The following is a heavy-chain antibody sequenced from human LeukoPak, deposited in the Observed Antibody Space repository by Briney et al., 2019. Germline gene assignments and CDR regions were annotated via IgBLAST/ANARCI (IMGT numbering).Heavy chain of an antibody. CDR3: ARLIAAAGTLPDY. V-gene: IGHV4-59*01. CDR2: IYYTGHA. Sequence: SETLSLTCTVSGGSISSYYWSWIRQPPGKGLEWIGYIYYTGHASYNPSLKSRVTISVDTSKNQFSLKLNSVTAADTAVYYCARLIAAAGTLPDYWGQGALVTVSS. CDR1: GGSISSYY. D-gene: IGHD6-25*01. J-gene: IGHJ4*02.